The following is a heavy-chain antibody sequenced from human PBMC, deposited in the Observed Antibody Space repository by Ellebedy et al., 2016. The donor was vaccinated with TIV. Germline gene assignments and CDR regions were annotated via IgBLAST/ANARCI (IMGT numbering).Heavy chain of an antibody. J-gene: IGHJ4*02. Sequence: GESLKISCKGSGYSFTSNCIGWVRQMPGKGLEWVGIIYPGDSDSSYSPSFQGQVTTPADKSITTAYLQWSSLKASNTAMYYCARLSSSRLDYWGQGTLVTVSS. V-gene: IGHV5-51*01. D-gene: IGHD6-13*01. CDR1: GYSFTSNC. CDR3: ARLSSSRLDY. CDR2: IYPGDSDS.